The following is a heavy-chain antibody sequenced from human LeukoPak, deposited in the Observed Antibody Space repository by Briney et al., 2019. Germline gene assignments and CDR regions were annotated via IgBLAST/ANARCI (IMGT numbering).Heavy chain of an antibody. D-gene: IGHD3-10*01. J-gene: IGHJ4*02. CDR3: ARVYNSGSFYLY. Sequence: ASVKVSCKASGYTFTGYYLHWVRQAPGQGLEWMGWINPDSGGTSYARRFQGRVAATRDTSISTTYMELYSLRSDDTAVYYCARVYNSGSFYLYWGQGTLVTVSS. CDR2: INPDSGGT. CDR1: GYTFTGYY. V-gene: IGHV1-2*02.